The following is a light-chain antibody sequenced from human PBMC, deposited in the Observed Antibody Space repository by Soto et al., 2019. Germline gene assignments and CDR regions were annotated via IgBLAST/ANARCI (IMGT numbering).Light chain of an antibody. CDR3: QQTYSTPLT. CDR1: QTIRTY. Sequence: DIQMTQSPSSLSASVGDRVTITCRASQTIRTYLNWYQQKPGKAPKVLIYAASSLQSGVPSQFSGSGSGTDFTLTISSLQPDDFATYYCQQTYSTPLTFGGGTKVEIK. V-gene: IGKV1-39*01. J-gene: IGKJ4*01. CDR2: AAS.